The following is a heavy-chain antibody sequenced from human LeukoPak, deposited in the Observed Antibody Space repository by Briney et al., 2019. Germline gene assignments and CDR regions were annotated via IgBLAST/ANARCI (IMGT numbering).Heavy chain of an antibody. CDR3: ARIVGALRDTFDI. CDR1: GGSISGSSYY. D-gene: IGHD1-26*01. CDR2: IYYSGST. V-gene: IGHV4-39*01. J-gene: IGHJ3*02. Sequence: SETLSLTCTVSGGSISGSSYYWGWIRQPPGKGLECIGSIYYSGSTYYNPSLRSRVTISLDTSKNQFSLKLSSVTAADTAVYYCARIVGALRDTFDIWGQGTMVTVSS.